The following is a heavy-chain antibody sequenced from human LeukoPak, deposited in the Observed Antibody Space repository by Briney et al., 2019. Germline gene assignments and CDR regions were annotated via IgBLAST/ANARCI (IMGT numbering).Heavy chain of an antibody. V-gene: IGHV4-34*01. Sequence: PSETLSLTCAVYGGSFSGYYWSWIRQPPGKGLEWIGEINHSGSTNYNPSPKSRVTISVDTSKNQFSLKLSSVTAADTAVYYCARRRWLWFGARSHGAFDIWGQGTMVTVSS. CDR1: GGSFSGYY. D-gene: IGHD3-10*01. CDR3: ARRRWLWFGARSHGAFDI. J-gene: IGHJ3*02. CDR2: INHSGST.